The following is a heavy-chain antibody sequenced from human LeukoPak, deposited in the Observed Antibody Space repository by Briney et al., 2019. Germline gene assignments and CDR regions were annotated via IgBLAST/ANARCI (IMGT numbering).Heavy chain of an antibody. CDR2: ISSSGSAM. CDR3: ARLATHGDY. CDR1: GFTFSTYE. Sequence: GGSLRLSCAASGFTFSTYEMNWVRQAPGKGLEWVSYISSSGSAMYYADSVKGRFTISRDNAKNSLFLQMNSLRVEDTAVYYCARLATHGDYWGQGTLVTVSS. D-gene: IGHD5-24*01. V-gene: IGHV3-48*03. J-gene: IGHJ4*02.